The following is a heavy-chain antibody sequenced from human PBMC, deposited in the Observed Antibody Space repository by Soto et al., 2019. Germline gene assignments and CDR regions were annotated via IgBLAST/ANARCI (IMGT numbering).Heavy chain of an antibody. Sequence: QVQLQESGPGLVKPSQTLSLTCTVSGGSISSGDYYWSWIRQPPGKGLEWIGYIYYSGSTYYNPSLTSRVTIAVDTSKNPFSLPLSSVTAADTAVYYCASSRDYRSSYFDYWGQGTLVTVSS. CDR2: IYYSGST. V-gene: IGHV4-30-4*01. CDR1: GGSISSGDYY. CDR3: ASSRDYRSSYFDY. D-gene: IGHD4-4*01. J-gene: IGHJ4*02.